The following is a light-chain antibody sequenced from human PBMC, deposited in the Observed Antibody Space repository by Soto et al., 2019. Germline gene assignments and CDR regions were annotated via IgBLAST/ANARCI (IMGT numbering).Light chain of an antibody. J-gene: IGLJ2*01. V-gene: IGLV6-57*04. CDR2: EDN. CDR3: QSYDSGNLV. CDR1: SGSIASNY. Sequence: NFMLTQPHSVSESPGKTVTISCTRSSGSIASNYVQWYQQRPGSAPTTVIYEDNQRPSGVPDRFSGSIDSSSNSASLTISGLRTEDEDDYSFQSYDSGNLVFGGGTKLTV.